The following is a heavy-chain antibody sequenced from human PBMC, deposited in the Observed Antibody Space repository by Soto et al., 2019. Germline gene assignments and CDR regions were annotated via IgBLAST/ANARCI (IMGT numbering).Heavy chain of an antibody. CDR1: GFTFSNAW. CDR3: TTDPMVYAIHLPVFDY. V-gene: IGHV3-15*01. J-gene: IGHJ4*02. Sequence: GGSLRLSCAASGFTFSNAWMSWVRQAPGKGLEWVGRIKSKTDGGTTDYAAPVKGRFTISRDDSKNTLYLQMNSLKTEDTAVYYCTTDPMVYAIHLPVFDYWGQGTLVTVSS. CDR2: IKSKTDGGTT. D-gene: IGHD2-8*01.